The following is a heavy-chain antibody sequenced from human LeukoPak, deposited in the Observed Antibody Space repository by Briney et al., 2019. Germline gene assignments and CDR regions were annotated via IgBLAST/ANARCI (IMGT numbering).Heavy chain of an antibody. CDR2: IIPIFGTA. CDR1: GGTFSSYA. CDR3: ARDLSYYYDSNWFDP. J-gene: IGHJ5*02. D-gene: IGHD3-10*01. V-gene: IGHV1-69*13. Sequence: SVKVSCKASGGTFSSYAISWVRQAPGQGLEWMGGIIPIFGTANYAQKFQGRVTITADESTSTAYMELSSLRSEDTAVYYCARDLSYYYDSNWFDPWGQGTPVTVSS.